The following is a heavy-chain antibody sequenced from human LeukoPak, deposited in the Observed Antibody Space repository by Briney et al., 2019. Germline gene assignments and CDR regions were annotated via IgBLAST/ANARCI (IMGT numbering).Heavy chain of an antibody. Sequence: SETLSLTCTVSGGSISSYYWSWIRQPPGKGLEWIGYIYYSGSTNYNPSLKSRVTISVDTSKNQFSLKLSSVTAADTAVYYCARDGHLGELSWGVFDYWGQGTLVTVSS. J-gene: IGHJ4*02. D-gene: IGHD3-16*02. CDR1: GGSISSYY. V-gene: IGHV4-59*01. CDR2: IYYSGST. CDR3: ARDGHLGELSWGVFDY.